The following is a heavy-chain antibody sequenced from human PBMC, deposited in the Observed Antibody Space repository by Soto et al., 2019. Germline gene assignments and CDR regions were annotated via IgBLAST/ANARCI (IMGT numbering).Heavy chain of an antibody. Sequence: RLSCAASGFTFNSYSMNWVRQAPGKGLEWVSSISSSSSYIYYTDSVEGRFTISRDNAKNSLSLQMNSLRAEDTAVYYCARTLLTADWYFDLWGRGTLVTVSS. D-gene: IGHD7-27*01. J-gene: IGHJ2*01. CDR1: GFTFNSYS. CDR2: ISSSSSYI. CDR3: ARTLLTADWYFDL. V-gene: IGHV3-21*06.